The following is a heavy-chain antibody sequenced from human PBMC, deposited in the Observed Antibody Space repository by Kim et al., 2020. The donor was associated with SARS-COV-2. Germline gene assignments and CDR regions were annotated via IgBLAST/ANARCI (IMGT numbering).Heavy chain of an antibody. CDR2: IYSGGST. CDR3: ARWFGDLSGDAFDI. V-gene: IGHV3-53*01. J-gene: IGHJ3*02. Sequence: GGSLRLSCAASGFTVSSNYMSWVRQAPGKGLEWVSVIYSGGSTYYADSVKGRFTISRDNSKNTLYLQMNSLRAEDTAVYYCARWFGDLSGDAFDIWGQGTMVTVSS. D-gene: IGHD3-10*01. CDR1: GFTVSSNY.